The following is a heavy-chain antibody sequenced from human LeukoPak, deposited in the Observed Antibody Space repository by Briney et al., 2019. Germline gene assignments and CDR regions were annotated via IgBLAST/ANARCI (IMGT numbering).Heavy chain of an antibody. CDR1: GYTFTSYD. J-gene: IGHJ3*02. V-gene: IGHV1-8*01. D-gene: IGHD1-26*01. Sequence: GASVKVSCKASGYTFTSYDINWVRQATGQGLERMGWMNPNSGNTGYAQKFQGRVTMTGNTSISTAYMELSSLRSEDTAVYYCARGSRYEWELQPYAFDIWCQGTMVTVSS. CDR3: ARGSRYEWELQPYAFDI. CDR2: MNPNSGNT.